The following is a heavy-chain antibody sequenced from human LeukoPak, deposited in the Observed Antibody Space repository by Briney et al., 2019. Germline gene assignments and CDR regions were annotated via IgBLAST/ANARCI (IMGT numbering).Heavy chain of an antibody. J-gene: IGHJ5*02. D-gene: IGHD3-22*01. CDR2: IIPIFGTA. V-gene: IGHV1-69*13. CDR1: GYTFTSYH. CDR3: ARECYDSSGYHNWFDP. Sequence: SVKVSCKAPGYTFTSYHMHWVRQAPGQGLEWMGGIIPIFGTANYAQKLQGRVTITADESTSTAYMELSSLRSEDTAVYYCARECYDSSGYHNWFDPWGQGTLVTVSS.